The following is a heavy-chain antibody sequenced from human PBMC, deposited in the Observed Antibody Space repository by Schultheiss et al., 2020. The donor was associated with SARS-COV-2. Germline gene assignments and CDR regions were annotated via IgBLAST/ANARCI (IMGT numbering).Heavy chain of an antibody. D-gene: IGHD2-8*01. Sequence: GGSLRLSCAASGFTFSSYAMSWVRQAPGKGLEWVAVISYDGSNKYYADSVKGRFTISRDNAKNSLYLQMNSLRAEDTAVYYCAREYVGVMGHWGQGTLVTVSS. V-gene: IGHV3-30*07. CDR3: AREYVGVMGH. CDR1: GFTFSSYA. J-gene: IGHJ4*02. CDR2: ISYDGSNK.